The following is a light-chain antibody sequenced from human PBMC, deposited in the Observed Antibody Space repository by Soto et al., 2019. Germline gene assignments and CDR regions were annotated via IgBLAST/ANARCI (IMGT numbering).Light chain of an antibody. CDR2: WAS. Sequence: DIVMTQSPDSLAVSLGERATINCKSSQSILHSSNNKHYLAWYQQKPGQPPKLLIYWASTRESGVPDRFSGSGSGANFTLNISSMKAEDVADNHCQQYYVSPYTFGQGTKLEIK. J-gene: IGKJ2*01. V-gene: IGKV4-1*01. CDR3: QQYYVSPYT. CDR1: QSILHSSNNKHY.